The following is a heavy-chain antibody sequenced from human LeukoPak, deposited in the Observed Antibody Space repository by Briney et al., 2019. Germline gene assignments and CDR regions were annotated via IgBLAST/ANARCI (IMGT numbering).Heavy chain of an antibody. CDR1: GFTFSSYA. V-gene: IGHV3-23*01. Sequence: GGPLRLSCAASGFTFSSYAMSWVRQAPGKGLEWVSAISGSGGSTYYADSVKGRFTISRDNSKNTLYLQMNSLRAEDTAVYYCAKDHPKNSGSYYFDYWGQGTLVTVSS. CDR2: ISGSGGST. J-gene: IGHJ4*02. CDR3: AKDHPKNSGSYYFDY. D-gene: IGHD1-26*01.